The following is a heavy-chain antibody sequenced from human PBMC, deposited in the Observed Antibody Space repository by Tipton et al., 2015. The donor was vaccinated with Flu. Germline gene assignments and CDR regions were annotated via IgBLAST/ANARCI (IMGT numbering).Heavy chain of an antibody. CDR3: AREPAYYDILTGDSRRVWYFDL. CDR1: GGSISTNDYY. D-gene: IGHD3-9*01. V-gene: IGHV4-39*07. J-gene: IGHJ2*01. Sequence: TLSLTCAVSGGSISTNDYYWGWIRQPPGKGLEWIGSIYYSGSTYYNPSLKSRVTISIDTYNNKFSLKLTSVTAADTAVYYCAREPAYYDILTGDSRRVWYFDLWGRGTLVPVSS. CDR2: IYYSGST.